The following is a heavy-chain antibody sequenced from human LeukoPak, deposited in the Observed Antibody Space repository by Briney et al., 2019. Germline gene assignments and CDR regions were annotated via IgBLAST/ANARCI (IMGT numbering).Heavy chain of an antibody. CDR2: INPNSGGT. J-gene: IGHJ3*02. Sequence: GASVKVSCKASGYTFTGYYMHWVGQAPGQGLEWMGWINPNSGGTNYAQKFQGWVTMTRDTSISTAYMELSRLRSDDTAVYYCARGGSSGWFGAFYIWGQGTMVTVSS. D-gene: IGHD6-19*01. V-gene: IGHV1-2*04. CDR3: ARGGSSGWFGAFYI. CDR1: GYTFTGYY.